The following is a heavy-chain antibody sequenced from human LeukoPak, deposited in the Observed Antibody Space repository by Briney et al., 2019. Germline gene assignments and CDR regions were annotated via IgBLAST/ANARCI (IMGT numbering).Heavy chain of an antibody. J-gene: IGHJ4*02. Sequence: AGGSLRLSCAASGFTFSSYGMHWVRQAPGKGLEWVAVISYDGSNKYYADSVKGRFTISRDNSKNTLYLQMNSLRAEDTAVYYCAKQSGHVDYWGQGTLVTVSS. CDR2: ISYDGSNK. V-gene: IGHV3-30*18. CDR3: AKQSGHVDY. CDR1: GFTFSSYG.